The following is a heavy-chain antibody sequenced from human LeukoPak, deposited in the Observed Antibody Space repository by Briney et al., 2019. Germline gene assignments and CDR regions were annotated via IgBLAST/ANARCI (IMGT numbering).Heavy chain of an antibody. CDR3: ARDKRGAGVVPAASLSDAFDI. J-gene: IGHJ3*02. Sequence: SETLSLTCTVSGGSISSGSYYWSWIRQPAGKGLEWIGRIYTSGSTNYNPSLKSRVTISVDTSKNQFSLKLSSVTAADTAVYYCARDKRGAGVVPAASLSDAFDIWGQGTMVTVSS. V-gene: IGHV4-61*02. D-gene: IGHD2-2*01. CDR1: GGSISSGSYY. CDR2: IYTSGST.